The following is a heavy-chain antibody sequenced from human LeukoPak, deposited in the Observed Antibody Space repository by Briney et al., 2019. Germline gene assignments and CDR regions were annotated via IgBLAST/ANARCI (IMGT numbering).Heavy chain of an antibody. Sequence: GASVKVSYKASRYTFTSYAMHGVRQAPGQRLEWMGWINAGNGNTKYSQKFQGRVTITRDTSASTAYMELSSLRSEDTAVYYCARGVGYGDYVGVFDYGGQGTLVTVSS. CDR3: ARGVGYGDYVGVFDY. D-gene: IGHD4-17*01. CDR1: RYTFTSYA. CDR2: INAGNGNT. J-gene: IGHJ4*02. V-gene: IGHV1-3*01.